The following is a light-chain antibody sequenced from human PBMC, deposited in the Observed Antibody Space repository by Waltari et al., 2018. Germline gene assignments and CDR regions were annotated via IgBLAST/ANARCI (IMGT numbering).Light chain of an antibody. J-gene: IGKJ4*02. CDR3: QKYGTLPAT. Sequence: EIRLTQSPGALSLSPGERATLSCTSSQSISKYLAWYQQKPGQAPRLLIYEATIRATGIPDRFSGSGFGTDFSLTISSLEPEDFAVYYCQKYGTLPATFGGGTKVEIK. V-gene: IGKV3-20*01. CDR2: EAT. CDR1: QSISKY.